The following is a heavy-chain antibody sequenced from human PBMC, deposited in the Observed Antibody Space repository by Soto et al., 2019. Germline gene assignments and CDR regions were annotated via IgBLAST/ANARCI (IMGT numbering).Heavy chain of an antibody. CDR2: IYHSGNT. Sequence: QVQLQESGPGLVRPSETLSLTCAVSRYSISSGFHWGWVRQPPGKGLEWIGTIYHSGNTYYNPSLKSRLTISVDTSKNQFSLKLDSVTAADTAIYHCARIAAADPVGYWLDPWGQGILVTVTS. CDR1: RYSISSGFH. CDR3: ARIAAADPVGYWLDP. V-gene: IGHV4-38-2*01. J-gene: IGHJ5*02. D-gene: IGHD6-13*01.